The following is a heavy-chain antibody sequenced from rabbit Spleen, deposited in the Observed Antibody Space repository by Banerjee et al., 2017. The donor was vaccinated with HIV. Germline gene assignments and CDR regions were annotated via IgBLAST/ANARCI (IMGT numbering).Heavy chain of an antibody. CDR3: AKWDSYRAFDP. CDR1: GFTLSSYW. CDR2: IYIVNGNT. D-gene: IGHD2-1*01. Sequence: QSLEESGGDLVKPGASLTLTCTASGFTLSSYWICWVRQAPGKGLEWIGCIYIVNGNTYYATWAKGRFTISKTSSTTVTLQMTSLTAADTATYFCAKWDSYRAFDPWGPGTLVTVS. J-gene: IGHJ2*01. V-gene: IGHV1S40*01.